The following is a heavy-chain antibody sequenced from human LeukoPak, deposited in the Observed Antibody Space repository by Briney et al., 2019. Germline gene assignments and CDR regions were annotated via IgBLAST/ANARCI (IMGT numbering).Heavy chain of an antibody. D-gene: IGHD3-22*01. Sequence: ASVKVSCTGFGYTFTKYAISWVRQAPGQGLEYMGWIDTNTGNPTYAQGFTGRFVFSLDTSVSTAYLQISSLKAEDSAIYFCANCYDSSGFFAYWGQGTLVTVSS. J-gene: IGHJ4*02. V-gene: IGHV7-4-1*02. CDR1: GYTFTKYA. CDR2: IDTNTGNP. CDR3: ANCYDSSGFFAY.